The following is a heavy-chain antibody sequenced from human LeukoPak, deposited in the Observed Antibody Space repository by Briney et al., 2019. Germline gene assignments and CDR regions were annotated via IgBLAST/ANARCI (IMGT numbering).Heavy chain of an antibody. Sequence: SETLSLTCAVYGGSFSGYYWSWIRQPPGKGLEWIGEINHSGSTNYNPSLKSRVTISVDTSKNQFSLKLSSVTAAGTAVYYCARLVVLVDPDYWGQGTLVTVSS. CDR2: INHSGST. CDR1: GGSFSGYY. D-gene: IGHD2-15*01. CDR3: ARLVVLVDPDY. V-gene: IGHV4-34*01. J-gene: IGHJ4*02.